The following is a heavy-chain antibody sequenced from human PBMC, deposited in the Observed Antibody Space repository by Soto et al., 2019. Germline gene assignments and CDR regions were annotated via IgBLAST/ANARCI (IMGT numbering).Heavy chain of an antibody. CDR1: GGSISSYY. CDR3: ARVDSGGYYGMDV. J-gene: IGHJ6*02. Sequence: TSETLSLTCTVSGGSISSYYWSWIRQPPGKGLEWIGYIYYSGSTNYNPPLKSRVTISVDTSKNQFSLKLSSVTAADTAVYYCARVDSGGYYGMDVWGQGTTVTVSS. D-gene: IGHD3-10*01. V-gene: IGHV4-59*01. CDR2: IYYSGST.